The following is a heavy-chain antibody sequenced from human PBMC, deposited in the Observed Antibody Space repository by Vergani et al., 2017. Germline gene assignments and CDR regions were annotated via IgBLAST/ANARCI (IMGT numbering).Heavy chain of an antibody. CDR3: AKDVTSGTLGTSWFDP. V-gene: IGHV3-74*03. Sequence: EVRLVESGGGLVQPGGSLRLSCAASGFSFNTYWMHWVRQAPGKGLVWVSRIDSDGSSTTYADSVRGRFTISRDNAKNMLYLHMNSLRAEDTALYYCAKDVTSGTLGTSWFDPWGQGTLVTVSS. CDR1: GFSFNTYW. J-gene: IGHJ5*02. D-gene: IGHD2-2*01. CDR2: IDSDGSST.